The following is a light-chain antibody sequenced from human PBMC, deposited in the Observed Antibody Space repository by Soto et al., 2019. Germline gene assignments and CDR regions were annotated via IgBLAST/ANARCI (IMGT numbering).Light chain of an antibody. CDR2: GNT. CDR1: SSNIGAGYD. CDR3: LSCDSSLSVV. J-gene: IGLJ2*01. V-gene: IGLV1-40*01. Sequence: QSVLTQPPSVSGAAGQRVTISCTGSSSNIGAGYDVHWYHQLPGRAPKLLIYGNTNRLSGVPDRFSGSKSGTSASLAITGLQAEDEAVYYCLSCDSSLSVVVGGGTKLAVL.